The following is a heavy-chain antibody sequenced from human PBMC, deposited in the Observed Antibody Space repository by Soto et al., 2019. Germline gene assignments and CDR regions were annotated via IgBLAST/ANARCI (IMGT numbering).Heavy chain of an antibody. Sequence: GASVKVSCKASGGTFSSYAISWVRQAPGQGLEWMGGIIPIFGTANYAQKFQGRVTITADESTSTAYMELSSLRSEDTAVYYCAASRARGIAAADPWGQGSQVTVSS. CDR1: GGTFSSYA. V-gene: IGHV1-69*13. D-gene: IGHD6-13*01. CDR3: AASRARGIAAADP. J-gene: IGHJ5*02. CDR2: IIPIFGTA.